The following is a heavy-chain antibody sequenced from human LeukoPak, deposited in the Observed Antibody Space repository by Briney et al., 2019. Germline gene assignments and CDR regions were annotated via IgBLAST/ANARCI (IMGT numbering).Heavy chain of an antibody. Sequence: KASETLSLTCTVSGGSISSGGYYWSWTRQHPGKGLEWIGYIYYSGSTYYNPSLKSRVTISVDTSKNQFSLKLSSVTAADTAVYYCARVERSLGWFDPWGQGTLVTVSS. J-gene: IGHJ5*02. D-gene: IGHD3-3*01. CDR3: ARVERSLGWFDP. CDR2: IYYSGST. V-gene: IGHV4-31*03. CDR1: GGSISSGGYY.